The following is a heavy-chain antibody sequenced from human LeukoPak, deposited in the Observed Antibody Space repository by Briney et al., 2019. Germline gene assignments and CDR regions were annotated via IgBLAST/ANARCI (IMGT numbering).Heavy chain of an antibody. D-gene: IGHD5-18*01. CDR1: GFSLSSYS. V-gene: IGHV3-48*04. Sequence: PGGSLRLSCAASGFSLSSYSMIWVRQAPGQGLELISYSGSGNSSSTIYYADSVKGRFTISRDNDKNSLYLQMNSLRADDTAVYYCAREQVYGYGRRGFDYWGQGTLVTVSS. CDR3: AREQVYGYGRRGFDY. J-gene: IGHJ4*02. CDR2: SGSGNSSSTI.